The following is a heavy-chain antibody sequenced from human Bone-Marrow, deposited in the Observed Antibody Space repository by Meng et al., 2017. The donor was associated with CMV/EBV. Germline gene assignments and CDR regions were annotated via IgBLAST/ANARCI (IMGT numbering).Heavy chain of an antibody. CDR2: ISSSSSYI. V-gene: IGHV3-21*01. CDR3: ARHRYSNYEGGYGMDV. CDR1: GFSFNKYG. D-gene: IGHD4-11*01. J-gene: IGHJ6*02. Sequence: GESLKISCAASGFSFNKYGMHWVRQAPGKGLEWVSSISSSSSYIYYADSGKGRFTISRDNAKNSLYLQMNSLRAEDTAVYYGARHRYSNYEGGYGMDVWGQGTTVTVSS.